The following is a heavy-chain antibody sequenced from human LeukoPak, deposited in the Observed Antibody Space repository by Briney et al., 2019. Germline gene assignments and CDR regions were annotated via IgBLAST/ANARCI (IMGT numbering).Heavy chain of an antibody. V-gene: IGHV1-69*05. CDR2: IIPIFGTA. J-gene: IGHJ5*02. D-gene: IGHD5-24*01. CDR3: ATDHSMANTAWWFDP. Sequence: SVKVSCKASGYTFTSYAMNWVRQAPGQGLEWMGGIIPIFGTASYAQKFQGRITMSRDTSTSTVYMELSSLRSEDTAFYYCATDHSMANTAWWFDPWGQGTLVTVSS. CDR1: GYTFTSYA.